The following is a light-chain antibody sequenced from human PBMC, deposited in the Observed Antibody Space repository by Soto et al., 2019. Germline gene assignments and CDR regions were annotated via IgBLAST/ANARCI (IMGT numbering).Light chain of an antibody. V-gene: IGKV3-15*01. CDR3: QQYNNWPPQIT. CDR2: GAS. CDR1: QSVNSN. J-gene: IGKJ5*01. Sequence: EIVMTQSPATLSVSPGERATLSCRASQSVNSNLAWYQQKPGQAPRLLIYGASTRATGIPARFSGSGSGTEFTLTISSLQSEDFAVYYCQQYNNWPPQITFGQGTRLEI.